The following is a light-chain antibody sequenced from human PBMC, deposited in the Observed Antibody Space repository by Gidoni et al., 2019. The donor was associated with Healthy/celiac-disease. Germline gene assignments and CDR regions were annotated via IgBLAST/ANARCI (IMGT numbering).Light chain of an antibody. Sequence: EIVLTQSPRTLSLSPAERATLSCRASQSVSISYSAWYQQQPGQPPRLLIYDASRKVTGIPGRFSGSGSETDFTLTISRLVPEDFAVYSCQQYGSSPLTFGGGTKVEIK. CDR2: DAS. CDR1: QSVSISY. J-gene: IGKJ4*01. CDR3: QQYGSSPLT. V-gene: IGKV3-20*01.